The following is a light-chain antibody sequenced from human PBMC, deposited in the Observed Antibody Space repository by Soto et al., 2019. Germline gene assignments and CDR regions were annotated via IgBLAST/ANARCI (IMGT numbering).Light chain of an antibody. CDR2: DAS. Sequence: DIQMTQSPSTVSASVGDRVTITCRASQSMSTWLAWYQQKPGKAPKLLIYDASTLQGGVPSRFSGSGSGTEFTLTISSLQPDDFATYYCQQYNSAPHTFGGGTKVEIK. V-gene: IGKV1-5*01. J-gene: IGKJ4*01. CDR1: QSMSTW. CDR3: QQYNSAPHT.